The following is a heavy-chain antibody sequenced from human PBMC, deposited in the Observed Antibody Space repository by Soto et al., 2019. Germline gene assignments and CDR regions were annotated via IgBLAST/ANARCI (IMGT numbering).Heavy chain of an antibody. CDR1: GFIFSNHY. Sequence: GGSLRLSCAASGFIFSNHYLDWVRQAPGKGLEWVGRSRNKANSYTTSYAASVKGRFTILRDDSKSLLYLQMNSLTSEDTAVYYCARTLISGAPGDDYWGRGTLVTVSS. D-gene: IGHD3-16*01. V-gene: IGHV3-72*01. J-gene: IGHJ4*02. CDR2: SRNKANSYTT. CDR3: ARTLISGAPGDDY.